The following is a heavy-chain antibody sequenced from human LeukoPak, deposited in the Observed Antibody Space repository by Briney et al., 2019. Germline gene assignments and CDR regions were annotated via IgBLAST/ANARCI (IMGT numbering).Heavy chain of an antibody. CDR1: GFTFSSYA. CDR2: ISGSGGST. J-gene: IGHJ4*02. Sequence: GGSLRLSCAASGFTFSSYAMHWVCQAPGKGLEWVSAISGSGGSTYYADSVKGRFTISRDNSKNTLYLQMNSPRAEDTAVYYCAKAFLSIVVVTAYDYWGQGTLVTVSS. CDR3: AKAFLSIVVVTAYDY. D-gene: IGHD2-21*02. V-gene: IGHV3-23*01.